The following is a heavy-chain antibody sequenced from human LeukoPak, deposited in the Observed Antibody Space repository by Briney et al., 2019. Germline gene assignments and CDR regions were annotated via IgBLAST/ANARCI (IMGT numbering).Heavy chain of an antibody. D-gene: IGHD5-24*01. CDR3: ARDTSSGANLQFDY. CDR2: ISSSGSTI. Sequence: PGGSLRLSCAASGFTFSSYEMNWVRQAPGKGLEWVSYISSSGSTIYYADSVKGRFTISRDNAKNSLYLQMNSLRAEDTAVYYCARDTSSGANLQFDYWGQGTLVTVSS. V-gene: IGHV3-48*03. CDR1: GFTFSSYE. J-gene: IGHJ4*02.